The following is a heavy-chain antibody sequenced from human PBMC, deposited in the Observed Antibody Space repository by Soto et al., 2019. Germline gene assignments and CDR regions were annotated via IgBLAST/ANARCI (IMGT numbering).Heavy chain of an antibody. Sequence: EVQLVESRGGLVQPGGSLRLSCAASGSTVSSNYMSWVRQAPGKGLEWVSVIYSGGSTYYADSVKGRFTISRDNSKNTLYLQMNSLRAEDTAVYYCANQRGGYDRDFDYWGQGTLVTVSS. J-gene: IGHJ4*02. CDR3: ANQRGGYDRDFDY. CDR1: GSTVSSNY. CDR2: IYSGGST. V-gene: IGHV3-66*01. D-gene: IGHD5-12*01.